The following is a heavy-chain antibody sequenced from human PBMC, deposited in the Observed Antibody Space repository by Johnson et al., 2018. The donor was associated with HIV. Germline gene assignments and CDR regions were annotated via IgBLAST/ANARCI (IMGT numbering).Heavy chain of an antibody. CDR2: IKQDGSEK. J-gene: IGHJ3*02. CDR3: ARGDTARGYDACDI. CDR1: GFTFSSYW. Sequence: VQLVESGGGLVQPGGSLRLSCAASGFTFSSYWMSWVRQAPGKGLEWVANIKQDGSEKYYVDSVKGRFTISRDNAKNSLYLQMNSLRAEDTVGYYCARGDTARGYDACDIWWQGTMVAVSS. D-gene: IGHD5-18*01. V-gene: IGHV3-7*04.